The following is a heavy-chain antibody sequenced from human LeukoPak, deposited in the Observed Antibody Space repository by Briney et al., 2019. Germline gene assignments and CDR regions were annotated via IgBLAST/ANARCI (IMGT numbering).Heavy chain of an antibody. Sequence: GRSLRLSCAASGFTFSSYGMHWVRQAPGKGLEWVSSISSSSSYIYYADSVKGRFTISRDNAKNSLYLQMNSLRAEDTAVYYCARDSYGGNAGVDYWGQGTLVTVSS. CDR1: GFTFSSYG. CDR3: ARDSYGGNAGVDY. J-gene: IGHJ4*02. V-gene: IGHV3-21*01. CDR2: ISSSSSYI. D-gene: IGHD4-23*01.